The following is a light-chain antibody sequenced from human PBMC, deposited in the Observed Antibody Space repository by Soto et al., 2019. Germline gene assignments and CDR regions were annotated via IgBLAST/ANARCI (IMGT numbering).Light chain of an antibody. CDR2: GAS. Sequence: EIVLTQSPGTLSLSPGERVTLSCMASQSVSSSFLAWYQQKPGQAPRLLIYGASSRATGIPDRFSGSGSGTDFTLTISRLEPEDFAVYYCQQYGSSRWTFGQGTKVDIK. CDR1: QSVSSSF. V-gene: IGKV3-20*01. J-gene: IGKJ1*01. CDR3: QQYGSSRWT.